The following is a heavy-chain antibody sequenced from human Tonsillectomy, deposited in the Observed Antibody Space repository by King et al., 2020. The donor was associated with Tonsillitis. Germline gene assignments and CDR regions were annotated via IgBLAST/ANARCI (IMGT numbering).Heavy chain of an antibody. V-gene: IGHV1-46*01. CDR1: GYTFTSYY. CDR2: INPSGGST. J-gene: IGHJ4*02. Sequence: QLVQSGAEVKKPGASVKVSCKASGYTFTSYYMHWVRQAPGQGLEWMGIINPSGGSTSYAQKFQGRVTMTRDTSTSTVYMELSSMRSEDTAVYYCAREDKGDYRSSTSCYAVKGAKEPLDYWGQGTLVTVSS. D-gene: IGHD2-2*01. CDR3: AREDKGDYRSSTSCYAVKGAKEPLDY.